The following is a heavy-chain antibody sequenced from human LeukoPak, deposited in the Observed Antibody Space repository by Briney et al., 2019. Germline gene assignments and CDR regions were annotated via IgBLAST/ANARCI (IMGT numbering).Heavy chain of an antibody. Sequence: GESLKISCKGSGYSFTNYWIGWGRQMPGKGLEWMRIIYPGDSDTRYGPSFQGQVTISADKSISTAYLQWSSLKASDTAMYYCARHPCGGDCYSALYYFDYWGQGTLVTVSS. J-gene: IGHJ4*02. CDR3: ARHPCGGDCYSALYYFDY. V-gene: IGHV5-51*01. D-gene: IGHD2-21*02. CDR2: IYPGDSDT. CDR1: GYSFTNYW.